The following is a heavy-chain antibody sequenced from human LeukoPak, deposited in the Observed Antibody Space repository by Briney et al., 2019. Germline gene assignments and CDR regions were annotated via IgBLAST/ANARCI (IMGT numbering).Heavy chain of an antibody. CDR2: INHSGST. V-gene: IGHV4-34*01. CDR3: ARADLRFLVGIDY. Sequence: SETLSLTCAVYGGSFSGYYWSWIRQPPGKGLEWIGEINHSGSTNYNPSLKSRVTISVDTSKNQFSLKLSSVTAADPAVYSCARADLRFLVGIDYWGQGTLVTVSS. CDR1: GGSFSGYY. D-gene: IGHD3-3*01. J-gene: IGHJ4*02.